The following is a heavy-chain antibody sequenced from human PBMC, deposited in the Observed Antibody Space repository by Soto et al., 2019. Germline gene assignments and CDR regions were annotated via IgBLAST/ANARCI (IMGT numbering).Heavy chain of an antibody. CDR2: ISGSGGST. CDR3: AKGGDPRLNYYYYYGMDV. J-gene: IGHJ6*02. CDR1: GFTFSSYA. Sequence: GSLRLSCAASGFTFSSYAMSWVRQAPGKGLEWVSAISGSGGSTYYADSVKGRFTISRDNSKNTLYLQMNSLRAEDTAVYYCAKGGDPRLNYYYYYGMDVWGQGTTVTVSS. V-gene: IGHV3-23*01. D-gene: IGHD3-16*01.